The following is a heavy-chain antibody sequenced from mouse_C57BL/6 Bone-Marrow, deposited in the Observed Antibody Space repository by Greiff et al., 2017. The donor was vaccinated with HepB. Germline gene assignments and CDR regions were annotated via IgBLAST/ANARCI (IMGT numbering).Heavy chain of an antibody. J-gene: IGHJ4*01. CDR1: GYTFTDYY. D-gene: IGHD2-4*01. V-gene: IGHV1-26*01. CDR2: INPTNGGT. Sequence: EVQLQQSGPELVKPGASVKISCKASGYTFTDYYMNWVKQSHGKSLEWIGDINPTNGGTSYNQKFKGKATLTVDKSSSTAYMELRSLTSEDSAVYYCARTESIYYDYPDAMDYWGQGTAVTVSS. CDR3: ARTESIYYDYPDAMDY.